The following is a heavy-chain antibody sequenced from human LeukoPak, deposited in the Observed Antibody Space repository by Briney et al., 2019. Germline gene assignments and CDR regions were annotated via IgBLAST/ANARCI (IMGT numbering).Heavy chain of an antibody. Sequence: GGSLRLSCAASGFTFSNYAMSWVRQAPGKGLEWVSAISGSDGSTYYAGSVRGRVTISRDNSKNTLYLQMNSLRAEDTAVYYCATDRFLAWLSSGGFDYWGQGTLVTVSS. CDR3: ATDRFLAWLSSGGFDY. V-gene: IGHV3-23*01. J-gene: IGHJ4*02. CDR2: ISGSDGST. CDR1: GFTFSNYA. D-gene: IGHD3-3*01.